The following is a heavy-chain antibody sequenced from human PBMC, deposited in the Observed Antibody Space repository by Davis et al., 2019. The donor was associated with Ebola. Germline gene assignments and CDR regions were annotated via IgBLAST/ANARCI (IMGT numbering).Heavy chain of an antibody. CDR3: AYVAPGYYYGMDV. Sequence: GESLKISCAASGFTFSSYGMHWVRQAPGKGLEWVAFIRYDGSNKYYADSVKGRFTISRDNSKNTLYLQMNSLRAEDTAVYYCAYVAPGYYYGMDVWGQGTTVTVSS. D-gene: IGHD3-16*01. CDR1: GFTFSSYG. V-gene: IGHV3-30*02. CDR2: IRYDGSNK. J-gene: IGHJ6*02.